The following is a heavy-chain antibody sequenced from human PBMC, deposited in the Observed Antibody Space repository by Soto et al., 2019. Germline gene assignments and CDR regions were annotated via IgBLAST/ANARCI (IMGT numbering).Heavy chain of an antibody. D-gene: IGHD3-16*01. V-gene: IGHV1-69*01. Sequence: QVQLVQSGAEVKKPGSSVKVSCKASGGTFSSHAISWVRQAPGQGLEWMGGIIPFFKATNYAQKFQGRVTITADASKSTAYMDLYSLRSEDTAVYYCARDVPLNYYDGTFSYYAMDVWGQGTTVTVSS. CDR2: IIPFFKAT. CDR3: ARDVPLNYYDGTFSYYAMDV. CDR1: GGTFSSHA. J-gene: IGHJ6*02.